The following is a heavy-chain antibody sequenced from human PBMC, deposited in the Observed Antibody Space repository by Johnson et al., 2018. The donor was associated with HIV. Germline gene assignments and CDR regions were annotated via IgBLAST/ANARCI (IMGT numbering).Heavy chain of an antibody. J-gene: IGHJ3*02. Sequence: VQLVESGGGLVHPGGSLRLSCAASGFTFSSYAMSWVRQAPGKGLEWVSAISGSGGSTYYADSVKGRFTISRDNSKNTLYLQMNSLTAEDTALYYCARDQSSSWPGDAFDIWGQGTMVTVSS. CDR2: ISGSGGST. V-gene: IGHV3-23*04. CDR3: ARDQSSSWPGDAFDI. CDR1: GFTFSSYA. D-gene: IGHD6-13*01.